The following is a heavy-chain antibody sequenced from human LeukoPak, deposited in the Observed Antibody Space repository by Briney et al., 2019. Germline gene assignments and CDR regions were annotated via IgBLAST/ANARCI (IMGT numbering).Heavy chain of an antibody. CDR2: INDSGST. D-gene: IGHD6-13*01. CDR1: GGSFSGYF. Sequence: PSETLSLTCAVHGGSFSGYFWSWIRQPPGKGLEWIGEINDSGSTYYNPSLKSRVTISVDTSKNQFSLKLSSVTAADTAVYYCARGKGIAAALVGFDIWGQGTMVTVSS. V-gene: IGHV4-34*01. CDR3: ARGKGIAAALVGFDI. J-gene: IGHJ3*02.